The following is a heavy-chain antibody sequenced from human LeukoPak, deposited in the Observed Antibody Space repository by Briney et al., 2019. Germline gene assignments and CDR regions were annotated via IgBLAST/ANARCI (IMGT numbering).Heavy chain of an antibody. CDR2: IYYSGST. Sequence: SETLSLTCTVSGGSISSYYWSWIRQPPGKGLEWTGYIYYSGSTNYNPSLKSRVTISVDTSKNQFSLKLSSVTAADTAVYYCARHGYSNYVDYWGQGTLVTVSS. CDR3: ARHGYSNYVDY. D-gene: IGHD4-11*01. CDR1: GGSISSYY. V-gene: IGHV4-59*08. J-gene: IGHJ4*02.